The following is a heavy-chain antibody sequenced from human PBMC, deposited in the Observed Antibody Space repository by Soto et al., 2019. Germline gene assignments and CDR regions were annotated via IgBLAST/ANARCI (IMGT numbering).Heavy chain of an antibody. D-gene: IGHD3-10*01. CDR3: ARVAVGEYNFDS. Sequence: EVQLVESGGDFVRPGGSLRLSCTASGFTFSNYWMHWVRQTPGKGLVWVSRINPDGSTTSHADSVEGRFSISRDNARNTLYLHMDSLRAEDTAVYYWARVAVGEYNFDSLGQGTLVTVSS. J-gene: IGHJ4*02. CDR1: GFTFSNYW. CDR2: INPDGSTT. V-gene: IGHV3-74*01.